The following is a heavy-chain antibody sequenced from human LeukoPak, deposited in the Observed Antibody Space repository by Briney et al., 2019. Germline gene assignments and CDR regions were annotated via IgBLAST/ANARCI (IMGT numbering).Heavy chain of an antibody. Sequence: PSETLSLTCTVSGGSIGSFYWNWIRQSPEKGLEWIGYIYNSGNSNYNPSLKSRVTLSVDASKNQFSLKLSSVTAADTAVYYCARGRKYTSGYRVTELGSGYSDYWGQGTLVTVSS. V-gene: IGHV4-59*01. J-gene: IGHJ4*02. CDR1: GGSIGSFY. CDR3: ARGRKYTSGYRVTELGSGYSDY. D-gene: IGHD5-18*01. CDR2: IYNSGNS.